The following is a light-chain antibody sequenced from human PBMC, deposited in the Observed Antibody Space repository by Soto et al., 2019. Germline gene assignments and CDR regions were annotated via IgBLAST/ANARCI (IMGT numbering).Light chain of an antibody. CDR1: SSDVGEYNY. V-gene: IGLV2-8*01. Sequence: QSVLTQPPSASGSPGQSVTISCTGTSSDVGEYNYVSWYQQHPGKAPKLMIYEVFKRPSGVPDRFSGSKSGNTASLTVSGLQAEDEADYYCSSYAGSNTYVFGPGTKVTVL. CDR2: EVF. CDR3: SSYAGSNTYV. J-gene: IGLJ1*01.